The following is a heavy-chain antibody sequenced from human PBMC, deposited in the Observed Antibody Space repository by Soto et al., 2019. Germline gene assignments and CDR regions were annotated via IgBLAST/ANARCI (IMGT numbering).Heavy chain of an antibody. V-gene: IGHV4-31*03. Sequence: SETLSLTCTVSGGSISSGPYYWTWIRQRPGTGLEWIGYISYIGSTFYNPSLKSRVTISLDTSKNQFSLRLSSLTAADTAVYYCARGDSFEYYYEFFNHWGQGTPVTVSS. D-gene: IGHD3-22*01. CDR1: GGSISSGPYY. CDR2: ISYIGST. J-gene: IGHJ1*01. CDR3: ARGDSFEYYYEFFNH.